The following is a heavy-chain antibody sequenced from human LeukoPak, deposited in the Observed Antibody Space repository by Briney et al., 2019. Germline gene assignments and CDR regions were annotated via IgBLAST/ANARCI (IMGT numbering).Heavy chain of an antibody. J-gene: IGHJ5*02. CDR2: IIPIFGTA. V-gene: IGHV1-69*13. CDR1: GGTFSSYA. D-gene: IGHD3-10*01. Sequence: GASVKVSCKASGGTFSSYAISWVRQAPGQGLEWMGGIIPIFGTANYAQKFRGRVTITADESTSTAYMELSSLRSEDTAVYYCAREREFWFDPWGQGTLVTVSS. CDR3: AREREFWFDP.